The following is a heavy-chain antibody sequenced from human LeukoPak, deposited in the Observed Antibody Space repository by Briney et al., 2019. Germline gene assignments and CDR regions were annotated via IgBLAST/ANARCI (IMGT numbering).Heavy chain of an antibody. CDR1: GFTFDDYA. J-gene: IGHJ4*02. V-gene: IGHV3-9*01. CDR3: AKGYYDSSGYPLDY. Sequence: PGRSLRLSCAASGFTFDDYAMHWVRQAPGKGLEWVSGISWNSGSIGYADSVKGRFTISRDNAKNSLYLQMNSLRAEDTALYYCAKGYYDSSGYPLDYWGQGTLVTVSS. D-gene: IGHD3-22*01. CDR2: ISWNSGSI.